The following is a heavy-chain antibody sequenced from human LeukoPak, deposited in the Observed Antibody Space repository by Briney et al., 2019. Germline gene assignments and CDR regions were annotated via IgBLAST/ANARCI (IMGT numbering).Heavy chain of an antibody. CDR2: ISAYNGNT. V-gene: IGHV1-18*01. CDR1: GYTFTSYG. CDR3: ARDFPDIVVVPAAISLYYYYYMDV. J-gene: IGHJ6*03. D-gene: IGHD2-2*02. Sequence: GASVKVSCKASGYTFTSYGISWLRQAPGQGLEWMGWISAYNGNTNYAQKLQGRVTMTTDTSTSTAYMELRSLRSDDTAVYYCARDFPDIVVVPAAISLYYYYYMDVWGKGTTVTVSS.